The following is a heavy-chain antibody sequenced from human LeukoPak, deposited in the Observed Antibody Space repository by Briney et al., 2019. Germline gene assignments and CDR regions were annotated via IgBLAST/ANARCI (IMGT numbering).Heavy chain of an antibody. CDR1: GGSISGSSYY. V-gene: IGHV4-39*01. CDR2: IYYSGST. D-gene: IGHD3-22*01. Sequence: PSETLSLTCTVSGGSISGSSYYWGWIRQPPGKGLEWIGSIYYSGSTYYNPSLKSRVTISVDTSKNQFSLKLSSVTAADTAVYYCARHPSPSYYYDSSGYYYFDYWGQGTLVTVSS. CDR3: ARHPSPSYYYDSSGYYYFDY. J-gene: IGHJ4*02.